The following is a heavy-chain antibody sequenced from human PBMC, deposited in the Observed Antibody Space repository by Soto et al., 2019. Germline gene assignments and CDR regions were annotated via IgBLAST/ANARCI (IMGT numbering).Heavy chain of an antibody. CDR1: GFTFSSYG. CDR2: ISYDGSNK. J-gene: IGHJ6*02. Sequence: GGSLRLSCAASGFTFSSYGMHWVRQAPGKGLEWVAVISYDGSNKYYADSVKGRFTISRDISKNTLYLQMNSLRAEDTAVYYCAKFAYGDYEDYGMDVWGQGTTVTVSS. D-gene: IGHD4-17*01. V-gene: IGHV3-30*18. CDR3: AKFAYGDYEDYGMDV.